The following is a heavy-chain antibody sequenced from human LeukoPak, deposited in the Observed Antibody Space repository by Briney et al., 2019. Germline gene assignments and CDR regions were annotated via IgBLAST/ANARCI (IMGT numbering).Heavy chain of an antibody. D-gene: IGHD6-13*01. CDR2: IKSDGSST. CDR3: AVRYSGSWYLFDY. J-gene: IGHJ4*02. V-gene: IGHV3-74*01. Sequence: GGSLRLSCAASGFTFSSHGMSWVRQAPGKGLVWVSRIKSDGSSTSYADSVKGRFTISRDNAKNTLYLQMNSLRAEDTAVYYCAVRYSGSWYLFDYWGQGTLVTVSS. CDR1: GFTFSSHG.